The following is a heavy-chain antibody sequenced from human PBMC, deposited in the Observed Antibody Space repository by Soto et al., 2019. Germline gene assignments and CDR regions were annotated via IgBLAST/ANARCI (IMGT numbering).Heavy chain of an antibody. D-gene: IGHD3-16*01. V-gene: IGHV1-69*06. CDR3: ARDGGRGSWFDP. Sequence: SVKVSCKASGGTFSRYAINWVRQAPGQGLEWMGGIIPIFGTPNYAQKFHGRITITADKSTSTAYMELNSLTYDDTAAYYCARDGGRGSWFDPWGQGTLVTVSS. J-gene: IGHJ5*02. CDR1: GGTFSRYA. CDR2: IIPIFGTP.